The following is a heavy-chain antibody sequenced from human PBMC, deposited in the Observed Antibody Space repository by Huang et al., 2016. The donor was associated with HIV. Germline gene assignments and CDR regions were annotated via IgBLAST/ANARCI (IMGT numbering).Heavy chain of an antibody. V-gene: IGHV3-30*18. CDR2: ISYDGRNK. Sequence: QVQLVESGGGVVEPGRSLRVSCAASGFSFSDSGMHWVRQARGKGLEWVAGISYDGRNKFYADSVKGRFTISRDNSKNTVYLQMNSLRAGDTAVYYCAKDRRAYYYGSGIEYWGQGARVTVSS. CDR1: GFSFSDSG. J-gene: IGHJ4*02. CDR3: AKDRRAYYYGSGIEY. D-gene: IGHD3-10*01.